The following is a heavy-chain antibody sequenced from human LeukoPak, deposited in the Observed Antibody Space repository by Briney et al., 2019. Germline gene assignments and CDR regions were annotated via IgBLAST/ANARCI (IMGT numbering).Heavy chain of an antibody. CDR1: GASLNGHY. Sequence: SETLSLTCAVYGASLNGHYWSWIRQPPGKGLEWIGEGSDVGGTKYNPSLKSRVTISVDTSKNQFSLKLSSVTAADTAVYYCASGYSSSWSRDYVSTFFDYWGQGTLVTVSS. D-gene: IGHD6-13*01. J-gene: IGHJ4*02. CDR2: GSDVGGT. CDR3: ASGYSSSWSRDYVSTFFDY. V-gene: IGHV4-34*09.